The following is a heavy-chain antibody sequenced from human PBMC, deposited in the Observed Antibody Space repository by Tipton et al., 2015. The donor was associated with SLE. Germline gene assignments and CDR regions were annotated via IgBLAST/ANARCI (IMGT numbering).Heavy chain of an antibody. CDR2: IRTDGGIT. J-gene: IGHJ4*02. V-gene: IGHV3-74*01. CDR3: ARGRPAEAGTSYSFDY. CDR1: GFTFSSYW. D-gene: IGHD6-19*01. Sequence: SLRLSCAASGFTFSSYWMRWVRQAPGKGLVWVSRIRTDGGITNYADSVKGRFTISRDNAKNTLFLQMNSLTAEDTALYYCARGRPAEAGTSYSFDYWGQGTLVTVSS.